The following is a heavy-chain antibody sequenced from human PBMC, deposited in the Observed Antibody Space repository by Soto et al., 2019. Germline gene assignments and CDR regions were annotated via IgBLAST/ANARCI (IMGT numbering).Heavy chain of an antibody. CDR3: AGSYGTRWYGDY. CDR1: GGTFNNYP. CDR2: IIPKLGTA. J-gene: IGHJ4*02. Sequence: QVQLVQSGAEVKKPGSSVKVSCKASGGTFNNYPVTWVRQAPGQGLEWMGGIIPKLGTANYAQKFEGRVTITEDQSTSPAYMELSSLESEDTAVDYCAGSYGTRWYGDYLGQGTLVTVSS. V-gene: IGHV1-69*01. D-gene: IGHD6-13*01.